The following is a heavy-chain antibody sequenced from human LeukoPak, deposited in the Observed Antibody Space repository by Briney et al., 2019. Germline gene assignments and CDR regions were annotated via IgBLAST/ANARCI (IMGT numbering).Heavy chain of an antibody. V-gene: IGHV3-11*01. CDR3: AKLIRITMIVVA. D-gene: IGHD3-22*01. CDR2: ISSSGSTI. CDR1: GFTFSDYY. J-gene: IGHJ5*02. Sequence: GGSLRLSCAAPGFTFSDYYMSWIRQAPGKGLEWVSYISSSGSTIYYADSVKGRFTISRDNAKNSLYLQMNSLRAEDTAVYYCAKLIRITMIVVAWGQGTLVTVSS.